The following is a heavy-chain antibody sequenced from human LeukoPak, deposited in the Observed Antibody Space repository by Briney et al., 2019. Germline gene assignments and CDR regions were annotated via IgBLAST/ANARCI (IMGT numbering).Heavy chain of an antibody. D-gene: IGHD4-11*01. CDR1: GFTLSTYA. Sequence: HPGGSLRLSCAASGFTLSTYAVQWVRQAPGKGIGWVAVLSYVGNSKYYADSGKGRFTISRDNAKNSMYLQMNCLITKDTAVYYCARSTVTTYFDHWGQGTLVTVSS. J-gene: IGHJ4*02. V-gene: IGHV3-30*07. CDR2: LSYVGNSK. CDR3: ARSTVTTYFDH.